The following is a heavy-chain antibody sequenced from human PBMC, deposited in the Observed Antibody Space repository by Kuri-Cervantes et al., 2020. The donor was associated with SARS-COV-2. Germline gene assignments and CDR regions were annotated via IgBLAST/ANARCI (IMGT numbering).Heavy chain of an antibody. CDR3: ARSGSYPYYYYYMDV. Sequence: GGSLRLSCAASGFTFNKYGMNWVRQAPGKGLEWVAYINDRGSSIYYADSVKGRFTISRDNSKNTLYLQMNSLRAEDTAVYYCARSGSYPYYYYYMDVWGKGTTVTVSS. CDR1: GFTFNKYG. J-gene: IGHJ6*03. V-gene: IGHV3-48*01. D-gene: IGHD1-26*01. CDR2: INDRGSSI.